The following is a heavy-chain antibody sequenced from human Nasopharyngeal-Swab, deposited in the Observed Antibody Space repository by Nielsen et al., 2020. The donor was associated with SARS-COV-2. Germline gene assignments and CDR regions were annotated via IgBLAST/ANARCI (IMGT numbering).Heavy chain of an antibody. CDR1: GGSISSGGYY. V-gene: IGHV4-31*03. CDR2: FYYSGST. Sequence: SETLSLTCTVSGGSISSGGYYWSWIRQHPGKGLEWIGYFYYSGSTYYNPSLKSRVTISVDTSKNQFSLKLSSVTAADTAVYYCARESGGNSVLGAFDIWGQGTMVTVSS. J-gene: IGHJ3*02. D-gene: IGHD4-23*01. CDR3: ARESGGNSVLGAFDI.